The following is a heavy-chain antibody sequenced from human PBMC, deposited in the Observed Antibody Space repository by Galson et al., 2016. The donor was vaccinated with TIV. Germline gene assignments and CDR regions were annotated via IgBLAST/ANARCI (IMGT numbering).Heavy chain of an antibody. CDR3: ARVSVGAFDI. Sequence: SETLSLTCTVSGGSISHYYWTWIRQTPGKGLEWIGYIFYTGNTDYNHTPKSRVAISVDTSKKQFSLKLSSVTAADTAVYYCARVSVGAFDIWGQGTMVTVSS. CDR2: IFYTGNT. V-gene: IGHV4-59*01. J-gene: IGHJ3*02. CDR1: GGSISHYY.